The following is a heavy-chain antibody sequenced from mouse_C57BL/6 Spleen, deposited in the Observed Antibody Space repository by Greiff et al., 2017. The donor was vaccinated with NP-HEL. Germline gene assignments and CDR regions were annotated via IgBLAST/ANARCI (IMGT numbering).Heavy chain of an antibody. CDR3: CRRDDFGNAMDY. D-gene: IGHD3-3*01. Sequence: EVKLMESGPELVKPGASVQISCKASGYSFTGYYMNWVKPSPETSLEWIGEINPITGGTTYNQKFKAPATLTVDKSSSTAYMQLKSLTSEESAVYYCCRRDDFGNAMDYWGQGTSVTVSS. CDR1: GYSFTGYY. V-gene: IGHV1-42*01. CDR2: INPITGGT. J-gene: IGHJ4*01.